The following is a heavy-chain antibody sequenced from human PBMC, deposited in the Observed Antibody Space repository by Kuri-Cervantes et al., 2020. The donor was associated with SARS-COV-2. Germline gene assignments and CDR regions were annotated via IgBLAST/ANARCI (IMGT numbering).Heavy chain of an antibody. CDR1: GGTFSSYA. CDR2: IIPIFGTA. V-gene: IGHV1-69*13. CDR3: AREAGLGITGTPGWNWFDP. J-gene: IGHJ5*02. Sequence: SVKVSCKASGGTFSSYAISWVRQAPGQGLEWMGEIIPIFGTANYAQKFQGRVTITADESTSTAYMELSSLRSEDTAVYYCAREAGLGITGTPGWNWFDPWGQGTLVTVSS. D-gene: IGHD1-7*01.